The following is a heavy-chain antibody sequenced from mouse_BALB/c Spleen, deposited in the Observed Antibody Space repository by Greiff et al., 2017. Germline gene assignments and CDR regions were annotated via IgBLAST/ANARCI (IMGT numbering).Heavy chain of an antibody. Sequence: EVHLVESGGGLVQPKGSLKLSCAASGFTFNTYAMNWVRQAPGKGLEWVARIRSKSNNYATYYADSVKDRFTISRDDSQSMLYLQMNNLKTEDTAMYYCVTTMITRYAMDYWGQGTSVTVSS. CDR1: GFTFNTYA. V-gene: IGHV10-1*02. CDR3: VTTMITRYAMDY. CDR2: IRSKSNNYAT. D-gene: IGHD2-4*01. J-gene: IGHJ4*01.